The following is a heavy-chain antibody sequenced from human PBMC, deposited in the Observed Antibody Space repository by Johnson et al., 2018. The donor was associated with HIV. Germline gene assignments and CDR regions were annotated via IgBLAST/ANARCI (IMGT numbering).Heavy chain of an antibody. CDR1: GFTFDDYA. V-gene: IGHV3-9*01. CDR3: ARGLIAVAGFDAFDI. Sequence: EVQLVESGGGLVQPGRSLRLSCVASGFTFDDYAMHWVRQAPGKGLEWVSGISWNSGSIAYADSVKGRFTISRDNSKNTLYLQMNSLRAGDTAVYYCARGLIAVAGFDAFDIWGQGTMVTVSS. D-gene: IGHD6-19*01. CDR2: ISWNSGSI. J-gene: IGHJ3*02.